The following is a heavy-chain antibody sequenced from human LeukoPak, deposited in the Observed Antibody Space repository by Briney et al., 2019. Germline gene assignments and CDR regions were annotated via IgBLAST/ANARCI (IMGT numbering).Heavy chain of an antibody. CDR1: GYTFTSYY. CDR3: ARGQVDTAMGLFDY. J-gene: IGHJ4*02. V-gene: IGHV1-46*01. CDR2: INPSGSSA. Sequence: ASVKVSCKASGYTFTSYYMHWVRQAPGQGLEWMGMINPSGSSASYAQKFQGRVTMTRDTSTSTVYMELSSLRSEDTAMYYCARGQVDTAMGLFDYWGQGTLVTVSS. D-gene: IGHD5-18*01.